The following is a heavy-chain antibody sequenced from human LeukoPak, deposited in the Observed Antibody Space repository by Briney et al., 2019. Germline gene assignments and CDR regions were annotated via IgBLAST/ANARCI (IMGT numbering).Heavy chain of an antibody. CDR3: ARNAYYDSSGYYYVYLNQDAFDI. D-gene: IGHD3-22*01. CDR2: ISAYNGNT. CDR1: GYTFTSYG. J-gene: IGHJ3*02. V-gene: IGHV1-18*01. Sequence: ASVKVSCKASGYTFTSYGISWVRQAPGQGLEWMGWISAYNGNTNHAQKLQGRVTMTTDTSTSTAYMELRSLRSDDTAVYYCARNAYYDSSGYYYVYLNQDAFDIWGQGTMVTVSS.